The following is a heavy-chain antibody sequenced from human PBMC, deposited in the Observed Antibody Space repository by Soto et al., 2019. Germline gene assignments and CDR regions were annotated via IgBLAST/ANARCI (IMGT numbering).Heavy chain of an antibody. J-gene: IGHJ6*02. CDR3: ARVLVVRGVSWDLLYYGMDV. CDR1: GGSISSYY. CDR2: IYYSGST. V-gene: IGHV4-59*01. D-gene: IGHD3-10*01. Sequence: SENLSLSCTVSGGSISSYYWSWSRQPPGKGLEWIGYIYYSGSTNYNPSLKSRVTISVDTSKNQFSLKLSSVTAADTAVYYCARVLVVRGVSWDLLYYGMDVWGQGTTVT.